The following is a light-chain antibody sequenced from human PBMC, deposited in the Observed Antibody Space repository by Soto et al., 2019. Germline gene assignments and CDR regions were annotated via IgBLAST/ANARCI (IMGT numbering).Light chain of an antibody. CDR1: SSDVVDYNY. J-gene: IGLJ1*01. Sequence: HSALTQPASVSGSPGQSITISCTGTSSDVVDYNYVSWYQQHPGKAPKLMIYEVRDRPSGVSNRFSGSKSGNTASLTISGLQAEDEADYYCSSFTSISTYVFGTGTKVTVL. CDR3: SSFTSISTYV. CDR2: EVR. V-gene: IGLV2-14*01.